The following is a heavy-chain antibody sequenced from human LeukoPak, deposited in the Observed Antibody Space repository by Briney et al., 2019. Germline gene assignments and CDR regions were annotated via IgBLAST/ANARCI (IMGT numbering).Heavy chain of an antibody. CDR3: ARGVPAALYYFDY. V-gene: IGHV4-34*01. CDR2: INHSGST. CDR1: GGSFSGYY. J-gene: IGHJ4*02. D-gene: IGHD2-2*01. Sequence: SETLSLTCAVYGGSFSGYYWSWIRQPPGKGLEWIGEINHSGSTNYNPSLKSRVTISVDTSKNQFFLKLSSVTAADTAVYYCARGVPAALYYFDYWGQGTLVTVSS.